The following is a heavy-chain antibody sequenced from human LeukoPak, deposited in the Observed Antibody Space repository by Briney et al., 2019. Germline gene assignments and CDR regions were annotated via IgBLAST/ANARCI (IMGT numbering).Heavy chain of an antibody. V-gene: IGHV5-51*01. J-gene: IGHJ4*02. D-gene: IGHD3-9*01. CDR2: IYPGDSDT. CDR3: ARRNYDILTGYRYHFDY. CDR1: GYIFTSYW. Sequence: GESLKISCRVSGYIFTSYWIDWVRPMPGKGLEWMGSIYPGDSDTRYSPSFQGQVTISADKTISSAYLQWSSLKASDTATYYCARRNYDILTGYRYHFDYWGQGTLVTVSS.